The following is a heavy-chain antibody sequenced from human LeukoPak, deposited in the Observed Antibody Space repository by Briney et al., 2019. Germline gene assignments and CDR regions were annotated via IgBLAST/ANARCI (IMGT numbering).Heavy chain of an antibody. J-gene: IGHJ3*01. D-gene: IGHD1/OR15-1a*01. CDR2: INPTSGAT. Sequence: ASVKVSCKASGYTFTDYYMHWVRQAPGQGLDWVGGINPTSGATNYAQKFQGRVTMTRDTSNNTSYMELSRLRSDDTAVYYCAREFRTTTWSFDAFDLWGQGTMVTVSS. V-gene: IGHV1-2*02. CDR1: GYTFTDYY. CDR3: AREFRTTTWSFDAFDL.